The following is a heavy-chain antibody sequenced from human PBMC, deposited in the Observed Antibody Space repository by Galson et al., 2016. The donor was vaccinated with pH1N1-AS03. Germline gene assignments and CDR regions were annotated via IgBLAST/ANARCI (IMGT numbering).Heavy chain of an antibody. CDR2: LIPVLGIN. CDR3: VTVVGANGPDV. CDR1: GGTFSSYS. Sequence: SVKVSCKASGGTFSSYSTNWVRQVPGQGLEWIGGLIPVLGINNKGQNFQGGVSITADTSTSIAYMELSSLRPDDTAIYYCVTVVGANGPDVWGQGTLVTVSS. J-gene: IGHJ4*02. D-gene: IGHD4/OR15-4a*01. V-gene: IGHV1-69*10.